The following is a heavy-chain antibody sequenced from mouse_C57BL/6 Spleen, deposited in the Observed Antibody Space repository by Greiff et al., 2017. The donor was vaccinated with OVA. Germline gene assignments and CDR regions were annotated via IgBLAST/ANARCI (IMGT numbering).Heavy chain of an antibody. CDR2: ISDGGSYT. CDR3: ARDSNTGDWYFDV. J-gene: IGHJ1*03. V-gene: IGHV5-4*01. CDR1: GFTFSSYA. D-gene: IGHD4-1*01. Sequence: EVKVVESGGGLVKPGGSLKLSCAASGFTFSSYAMSWVRQTPEKRLEWVATISDGGSYTYYPDNVKGRFTISRDNAKNNLYLQMSHLESEDTAMYYCARDSNTGDWYFDVWGTGTTVTVSS.